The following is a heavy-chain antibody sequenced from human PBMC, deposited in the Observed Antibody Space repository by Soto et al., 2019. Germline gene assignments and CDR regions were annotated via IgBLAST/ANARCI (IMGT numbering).Heavy chain of an antibody. Sequence: QLHLVESGGGVVQPGRSLSLSCAASGFTFTAYDMHWVRQAPGKGLEWVAVASSDGYTKYYSDFVKGRFTISRDNSKNTVYLQMNSLRPEDTALYFCARGLEGGLDPWGQGALVIVSS. CDR3: ARGLEGGLDP. V-gene: IGHV3-30*14. CDR2: ASSDGYTK. D-gene: IGHD3-22*01. CDR1: GFTFTAYD. J-gene: IGHJ5*02.